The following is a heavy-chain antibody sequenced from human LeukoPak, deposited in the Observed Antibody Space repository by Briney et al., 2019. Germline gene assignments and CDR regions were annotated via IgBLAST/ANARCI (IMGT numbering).Heavy chain of an antibody. CDR2: IYYSGST. Sequence: SETLSLTCTVSGGSISSSSYYWGWIRQPPGKGLEWIGSIYYSGSTYYNPSLRSRVTISVDTSKNQFSLKLSSVTAADTAVYYCARLSRYSGYGFDYWGQGTLVTVSS. CDR3: ARLSRYSGYGFDY. D-gene: IGHD5-12*01. CDR1: GGSISSSSYY. J-gene: IGHJ4*02. V-gene: IGHV4-39*01.